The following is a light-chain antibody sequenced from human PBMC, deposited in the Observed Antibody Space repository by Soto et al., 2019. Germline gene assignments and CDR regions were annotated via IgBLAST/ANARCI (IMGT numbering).Light chain of an antibody. CDR1: SSNIGANYD. V-gene: IGLV1-40*01. CDR2: GDN. CDR3: QSYDSSLNRV. J-gene: IGLJ1*01. Sequence: QAVVLQPPSVSGAPGQRITISCTGSSSNIGANYDVHWYRQVPGTAPKLLMSGDNNRPSGVADRFSGSKSGTSASLAITRLQAEDEADYYCQSYDSSLNRVFGTGTKLTV.